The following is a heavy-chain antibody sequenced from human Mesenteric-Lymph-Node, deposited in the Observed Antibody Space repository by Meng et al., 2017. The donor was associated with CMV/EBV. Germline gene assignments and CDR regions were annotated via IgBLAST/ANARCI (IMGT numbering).Heavy chain of an antibody. V-gene: IGHV4-59*01. CDR2: ISFNGST. J-gene: IGHJ6*02. D-gene: IGHD2-21*01. CDR1: GASMSSYS. Sequence: SETLSLTCTVSGASMSSYSWTWVRQTPGKGLECIGYISFNGSTSYNPSLRSRVSISLDTAKKQFSLKLSSVTAADTAVYYCARGVNYYYYGMDVWGQGTTVTVSS. CDR3: ARGVNYYYYGMDV.